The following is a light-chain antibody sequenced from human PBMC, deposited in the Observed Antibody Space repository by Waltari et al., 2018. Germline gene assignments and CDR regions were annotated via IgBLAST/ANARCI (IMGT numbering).Light chain of an antibody. V-gene: IGKV3-20*01. Sequence: EIMLPQSPGTLSLSPGERATLSCWTSQSIGRSLAWYQQKPGQAPRLLIYGASSRATDIPDRFSVSGSGTDFSLTINALEPEDWALDYCQCYVRLPVTFGQGTKVEIK. J-gene: IGKJ1*01. CDR3: QCYVRLPVT. CDR2: GAS. CDR1: QSIGRS.